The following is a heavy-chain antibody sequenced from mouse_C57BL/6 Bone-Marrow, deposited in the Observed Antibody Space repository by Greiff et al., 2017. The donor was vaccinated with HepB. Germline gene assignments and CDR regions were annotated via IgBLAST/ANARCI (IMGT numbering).Heavy chain of an antibody. CDR1: GFTFTDYY. J-gene: IGHJ3*01. D-gene: IGHD2-1*01. V-gene: IGHV7-3*01. Sequence: EVQGVESGGGLVQPGGSLSLSCAASGFTFTDYYMSWVRQPPGKALEWLGFIRNKANGYTTEYSASVKGRFTISRDNSQSILYLQMNALRAEDSATDDCARFGNYGPSFAYWGQGTLVTVSA. CDR3: ARFGNYGPSFAY. CDR2: IRNKANGYTT.